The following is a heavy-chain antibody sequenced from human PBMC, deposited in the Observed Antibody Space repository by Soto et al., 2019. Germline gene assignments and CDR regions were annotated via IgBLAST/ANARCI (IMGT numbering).Heavy chain of an antibody. V-gene: IGHV5-10-1*01. J-gene: IGHJ6*02. CDR1: GYSFTSYW. CDR3: ARRGVGYCSGGRCNSLGMDV. D-gene: IGHD2-15*01. Sequence: PGESVKISCXGSGYSFTSYWISWVRQMPGKGLEWMGRIDPSDSYTNYSPSFQGHVTISADKSISTAYLQWSSLKASDTAMYYCARRGVGYCSGGRCNSLGMDVWGQGTTVTVSS. CDR2: IDPSDSYT.